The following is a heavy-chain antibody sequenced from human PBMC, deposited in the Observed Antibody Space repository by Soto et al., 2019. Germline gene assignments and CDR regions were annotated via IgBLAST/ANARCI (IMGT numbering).Heavy chain of an antibody. V-gene: IGHV3-23*01. CDR1: GFTFNSYA. CDR3: AKEGSGSNFYFYYFDY. J-gene: IGHJ4*02. D-gene: IGHD6-13*01. CDR2: ITASGGST. Sequence: GSLRLSCAASGFTFNSYAMNWVRQAPGKGLEWVSGITASGGSTYYGGSVKGRFTTSRDSSKNTLYLQMNSLRAEDTAVYYCAKEGSGSNFYFYYFDYWGQGTLVTV.